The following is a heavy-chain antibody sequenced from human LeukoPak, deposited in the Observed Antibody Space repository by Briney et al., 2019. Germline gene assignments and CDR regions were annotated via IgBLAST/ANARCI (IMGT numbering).Heavy chain of an antibody. CDR2: INPNSGGT. Sequence: ASVKVSRKASGYTFTGYYMHWVRQAPGQGLEWMGWINPNSGGTNYAQKFQGRVTMTRDTSISTAYMELSRLRSDDTAVYYCARDGISIAAAGPGQHYYYYGMDVWGQGTTATVSS. J-gene: IGHJ6*02. CDR3: ARDGISIAAAGPGQHYYYYGMDV. CDR1: GYTFTGYY. D-gene: IGHD6-13*01. V-gene: IGHV1-2*02.